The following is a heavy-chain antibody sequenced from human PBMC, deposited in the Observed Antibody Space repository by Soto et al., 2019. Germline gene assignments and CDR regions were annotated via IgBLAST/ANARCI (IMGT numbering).Heavy chain of an antibody. Sequence: EVQLVESGGGLVKPGGSLRLSCAASGFTFSNAWMSWVRQAPGKGLEWVVRIKSKTDGGTTDYAAPVKGRFTISRDDSNNTLYLQMNSLNTADTAVYYCTTRDPAVTRRPGDYGGQGTLVTVSS. CDR1: GFTFSNAW. D-gene: IGHD4-17*01. J-gene: IGHJ4*02. CDR2: IKSKTDGGTT. V-gene: IGHV3-15*01. CDR3: TTRDPAVTRRPGDY.